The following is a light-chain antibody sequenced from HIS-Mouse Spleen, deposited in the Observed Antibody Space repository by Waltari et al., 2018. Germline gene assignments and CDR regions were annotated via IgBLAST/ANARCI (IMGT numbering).Light chain of an antibody. V-gene: IGLV2-11*02. Sequence: QSALTQPRSVSGSPGQSVTISCTGTSSDVGGYNSVSWYQQHPGKPPKLMIYDVSKRPSGVPDRFSGSKSGNTASLTISGLQAEDEADYYCCSYAGSYRVFGTGTKVTVL. CDR1: SSDVGGYNS. J-gene: IGLJ1*01. CDR2: DVS. CDR3: CSYAGSYRV.